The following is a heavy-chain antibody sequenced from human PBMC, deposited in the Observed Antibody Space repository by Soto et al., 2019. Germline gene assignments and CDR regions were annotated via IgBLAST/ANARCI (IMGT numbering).Heavy chain of an antibody. Sequence: PSETLSLTCAVYGGSFSGYYWSWIHQPPGKGLEWIGEINHSGSTNYNPSLKSRVTISVDTSKNQFSLKLSSVTAADTAVYYCARARRRTMVRGVSNWFDPWGQGTLVTVSS. J-gene: IGHJ5*02. CDR1: GGSFSGYY. CDR2: INHSGST. D-gene: IGHD3-10*01. CDR3: ARARRRTMVRGVSNWFDP. V-gene: IGHV4-34*01.